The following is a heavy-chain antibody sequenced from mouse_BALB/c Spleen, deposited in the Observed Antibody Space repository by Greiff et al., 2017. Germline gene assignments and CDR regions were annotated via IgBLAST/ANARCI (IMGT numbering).Heavy chain of an antibody. CDR2: ISNGGGST. J-gene: IGHJ2*01. Sequence: EVQVVESGGGLVQPGGSLKLSCAASGFTFSSYTMSWVRQTPEKRLEWVAYISNGGGSTYYPDTVKGRFTISRDNAKNTLYLQMSSLKSEDTAMYYCARRDWAFDYWGQGTTLTVSS. V-gene: IGHV5-12-2*01. CDR1: GFTFSSYT. D-gene: IGHD4-1*01. CDR3: ARRDWAFDY.